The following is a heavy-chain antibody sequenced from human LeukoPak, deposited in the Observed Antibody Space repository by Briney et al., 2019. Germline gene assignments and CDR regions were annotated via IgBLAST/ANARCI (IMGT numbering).Heavy chain of an antibody. D-gene: IGHD6-6*01. J-gene: IGHJ4*02. CDR2: INHSGST. CDR3: ARASTRVAARLGDY. V-gene: IGHV4-34*01. Sequence: SETLSLTCAVYGGSFSGYYWSWIRQPPGKGLEWIGEINHSGSTNYNPSLKSRVTISVDTSKNQFSLKLSSVTAADTAVYYCARASTRVAARLGDYWGQGTLVTVS. CDR1: GGSFSGYY.